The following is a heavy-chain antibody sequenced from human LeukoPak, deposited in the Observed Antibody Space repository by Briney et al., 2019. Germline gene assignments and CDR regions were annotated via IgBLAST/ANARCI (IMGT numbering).Heavy chain of an antibody. CDR3: AREDSSGYYYPDAFDI. J-gene: IGHJ3*02. CDR1: GGSFSGYY. D-gene: IGHD3-22*01. CDR2: INHSGST. Sequence: SETLSLTCAVYGGSFSGYYWSWIRQPPGKGLEWIGEINHSGSTNYNPSLKSRVTISVDTSKNQFSLKLSSVAAADTAVYYCAREDSSGYYYPDAFDIWGQGTMVTVSS. V-gene: IGHV4-34*01.